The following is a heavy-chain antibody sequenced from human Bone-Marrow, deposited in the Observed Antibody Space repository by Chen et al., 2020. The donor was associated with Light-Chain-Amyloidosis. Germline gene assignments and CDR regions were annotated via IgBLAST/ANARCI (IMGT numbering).Heavy chain of an antibody. CDR3: AREVAYAMDV. Sequence: QVQLLESGGGLVKPGGSLRLSCSASGFTFSDFHMAWIRQAPGKGLEWVSYLSPSRSYTKYADSVKGRFTISRDNAKNSLFLQMSGLRDEDTAGYYCAREVAYAMDVWGRGTTVTVSS. CDR1: GFTFSDFH. V-gene: IGHV3-11*06. CDR2: LSPSRSYT. J-gene: IGHJ6*02.